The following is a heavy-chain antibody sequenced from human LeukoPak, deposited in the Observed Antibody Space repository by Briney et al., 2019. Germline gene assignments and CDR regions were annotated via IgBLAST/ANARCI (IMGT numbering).Heavy chain of an antibody. Sequence: GGSLRLSCTASGFTFSTYWINWVRQSPGKGLVWVALINGDGSTTTHANSVKGRFTISRDNAKNTAYLQMNSLRDEDTAVYYCARDYAGSPDYWGQGTLVTVSA. J-gene: IGHJ4*02. CDR2: INGDGSTT. CDR3: ARDYAGSPDY. D-gene: IGHD3-10*01. V-gene: IGHV3-74*03. CDR1: GFTFSTYW.